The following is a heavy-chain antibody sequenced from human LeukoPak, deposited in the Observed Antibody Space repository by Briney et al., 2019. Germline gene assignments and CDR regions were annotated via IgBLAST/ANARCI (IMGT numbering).Heavy chain of an antibody. J-gene: IGHJ4*02. D-gene: IGHD3-9*01. CDR2: IYYSGST. CDR1: GGSISSGGYY. CDR3: ARVMVGYYDILTGQQASFDY. Sequence: PSETLSLTCTVSGGSISSGGYYWSWIRQHPGKSLEWIGYIYYSGSTYYNPSLKSRVTISVDTSKNQFSLKLSSVTAADTAVYYCARVMVGYYDILTGQQASFDYWGQGTLVTVSS. V-gene: IGHV4-31*03.